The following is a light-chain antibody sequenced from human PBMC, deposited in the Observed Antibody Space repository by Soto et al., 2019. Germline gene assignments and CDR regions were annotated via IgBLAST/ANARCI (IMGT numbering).Light chain of an antibody. CDR3: QQYDNWPLT. CDR2: GAS. Sequence: EIVMTQSPATRSVSPGERVTLSCRASQSVSSNLAWYQQKPGQAPRLLMYGASTRATGIPARFSGSGSGTEFTLTISSLQSEDFAVYYCQQYDNWPLTFGGGTKVDIK. CDR1: QSVSSN. V-gene: IGKV3-15*01. J-gene: IGKJ4*01.